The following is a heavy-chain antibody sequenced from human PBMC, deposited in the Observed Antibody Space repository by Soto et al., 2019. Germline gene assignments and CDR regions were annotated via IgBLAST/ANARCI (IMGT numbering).Heavy chain of an antibody. CDR1: GGTFSSYT. CDR3: ASRYDSSDY. D-gene: IGHD3-22*01. V-gene: IGHV1-69*02. J-gene: IGHJ4*02. CDR2: IIPILGIA. Sequence: QVQLVQSGAEVKKPGSSVKVSCKASGGTFSSYTISWVRQAPGQGLEWMGRIIPILGIANYAQKFQGRVTITADKSTSTAYMELSSPSPEDRAVYYCASRYDSSDYWGQGTLVTVSS.